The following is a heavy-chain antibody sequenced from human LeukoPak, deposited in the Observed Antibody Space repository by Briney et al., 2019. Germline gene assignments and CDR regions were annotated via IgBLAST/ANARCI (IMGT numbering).Heavy chain of an antibody. CDR1: GGSFSGYY. Sequence: SETLSLTCAVYGGSFSGYYWSWIRQPPGKGPEWIGEINHSGSTNYNPSLKSRVTISVDTSKNQFSLKLSSVTAADTAVYYCAASSYYFDYWGQGTLVTVSS. V-gene: IGHV4-34*01. CDR2: INHSGST. D-gene: IGHD3-10*01. J-gene: IGHJ4*02. CDR3: AASSYYFDY.